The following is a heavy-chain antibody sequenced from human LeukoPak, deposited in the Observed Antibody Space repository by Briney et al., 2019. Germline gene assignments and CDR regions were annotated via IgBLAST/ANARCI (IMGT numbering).Heavy chain of an antibody. D-gene: IGHD6-13*01. CDR2: ISSSGSTI. CDR3: ARAMGSSWAFAY. J-gene: IGHJ4*02. CDR1: GFTFSSYE. V-gene: IGHV3-48*03. Sequence: GGSLRLSCAASGFTFSSYEMNWVRQAPGKGLEWVSYISSSGSTIYYADSVKGRFTIPRDNAKNSLYLQMNSLRAEDTAVYYCARAMGSSWAFAYWGQGTLVTVSS.